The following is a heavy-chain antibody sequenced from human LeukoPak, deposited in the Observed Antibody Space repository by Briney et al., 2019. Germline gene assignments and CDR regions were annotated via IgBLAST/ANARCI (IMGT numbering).Heavy chain of an antibody. V-gene: IGHV4-59*01. CDR2: IYYSGST. CDR3: ARVDYSNPLYYYYGMDV. D-gene: IGHD4-11*01. J-gene: IGHJ6*02. CDR1: GGSISSYY. Sequence: PSGTLSLTCTVSGGSISSYYWSWIRQPPGKGLEWIGYIYYSGSTNYNPSLKSRVTISVDTSKNQLSLKLSSVTAADTAVYYCARVDYSNPLYYYYGMDVWGQGTTVTVSS.